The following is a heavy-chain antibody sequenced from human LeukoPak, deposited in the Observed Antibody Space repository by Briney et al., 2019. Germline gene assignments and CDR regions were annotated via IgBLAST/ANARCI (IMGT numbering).Heavy chain of an antibody. CDR2: IIPIFGTA. V-gene: IGHV1-69*13. J-gene: IGHJ3*02. CDR1: GGTFSSYA. CDR3: ARGAPLKRIIMVRGDANVFDI. D-gene: IGHD3-10*01. Sequence: SVKVSCKASGGTFSSYAISWVRQAPGQGLEWMGGIIPIFGTANYAQMFQGRVTITADESTSTAYMELSSLRSEDTAVYYCARGAPLKRIIMVRGDANVFDIWGQGTMVTVSS.